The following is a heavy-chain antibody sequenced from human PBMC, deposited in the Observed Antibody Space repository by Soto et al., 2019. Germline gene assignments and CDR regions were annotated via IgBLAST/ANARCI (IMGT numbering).Heavy chain of an antibody. V-gene: IGHV3-23*01. CDR1: GFTFSSYA. CDR2: ISGSGGST. CDR3: AKAKMATIVAYHYGMDV. J-gene: IGHJ6*02. D-gene: IGHD5-12*01. Sequence: EVQLLESGGGLVQPGGSLRLSCAASGFTFSSYAMSWVRQAPGKGLEWVSAISGSGGSTYYADSVKGRFTISRDNSKNTLYLQMNSLRAEDTAVYYCAKAKMATIVAYHYGMDVWGQGTTVTVSS.